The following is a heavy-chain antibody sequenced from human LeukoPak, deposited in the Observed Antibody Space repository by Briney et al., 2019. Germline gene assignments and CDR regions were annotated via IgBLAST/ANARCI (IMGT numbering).Heavy chain of an antibody. J-gene: IGHJ4*02. CDR1: GGSISSSSYY. CDR3: ARQRLLWFGDPTPDFFDY. Sequence: SETLSLTCSVSGGSISSSSYYWGWIRQPPGKGLEWIGSTYYSGSTSYNPSLKSRVTVSVDTSKNQFSLKLSSVTAADTAVFYCARQRLLWFGDPTPDFFDYWGQGTLVTVSS. CDR2: TYYSGST. V-gene: IGHV4-39*01. D-gene: IGHD3-10*01.